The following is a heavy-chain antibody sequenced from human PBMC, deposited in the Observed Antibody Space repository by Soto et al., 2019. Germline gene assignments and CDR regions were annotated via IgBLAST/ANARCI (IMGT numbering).Heavy chain of an antibody. CDR2: IYHSGSI. V-gene: IGHV4-30-2*01. CDR1: GAPVNTDHYS. J-gene: IGHJ3*02. D-gene: IGHD3-10*01. CDR3: ARSRRVLDAFDI. Sequence: QVQLQESGSRLLKPSQTLSLTCAVSGAPVNTDHYSWAWFRQPPGGVLEWIGYIYHSGSIYYNPSLTSRVAISKDTSSNQFSQKLTSVTADDTAVYFCARSRRVLDAFDIWGPGTLVTVSS.